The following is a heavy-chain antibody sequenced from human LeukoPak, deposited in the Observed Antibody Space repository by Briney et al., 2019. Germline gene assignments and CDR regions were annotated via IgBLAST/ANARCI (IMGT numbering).Heavy chain of an antibody. J-gene: IGHJ6*03. CDR1: GGTFSSYA. Sequence: GASVKVSCKAPGGTFSSYAISWVRQAPGQGLEWMGGIIPIFGTANYAQKFQGRVTITTDESTSTAYMELSSLRSEDTAVYYCARLNYGDYAPHYYYYMDVWGKGTTVTVSS. V-gene: IGHV1-69*05. CDR3: ARLNYGDYAPHYYYYMDV. CDR2: IIPIFGTA. D-gene: IGHD4-17*01.